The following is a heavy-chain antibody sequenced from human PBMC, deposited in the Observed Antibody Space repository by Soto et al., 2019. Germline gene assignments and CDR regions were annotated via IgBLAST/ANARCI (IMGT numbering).Heavy chain of an antibody. J-gene: IGHJ4*02. V-gene: IGHV3-23*01. CDR1: GFTFSSYA. CDR2: ISGSGGST. Sequence: GGSLRLSCAAPGFTFSSYAMSWVRQAPGKGLEWVSAISGSGGSTYYADSVKGRFTISRDNSKNTLYLQMNSLRAEDTAVYYCAIDSSGYWVNLRYWGQGTLVTVSS. CDR3: AIDSSGYWVNLRY. D-gene: IGHD3-22*01.